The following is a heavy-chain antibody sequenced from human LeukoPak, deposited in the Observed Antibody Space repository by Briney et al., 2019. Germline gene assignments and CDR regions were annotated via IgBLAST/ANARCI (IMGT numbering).Heavy chain of an antibody. CDR3: ARGCDVTTLRGGNWFDP. CDR2: IYYSGNT. Sequence: KPSETLSLTCTVSSGSISSSSYYWGWIRQPPGKGLEWIGSIYYSGNTYYNPSLKSRVTISVDTAKNQFSLKLDSVTAADTAVYYCARGCDVTTLRGGNWFDPWGQGTLVTVSS. J-gene: IGHJ5*02. CDR1: SGSISSSSYY. D-gene: IGHD4-17*01. V-gene: IGHV4-39*01.